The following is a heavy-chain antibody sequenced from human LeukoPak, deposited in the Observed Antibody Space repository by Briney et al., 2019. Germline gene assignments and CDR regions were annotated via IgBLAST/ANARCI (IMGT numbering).Heavy chain of an antibody. J-gene: IGHJ4*02. CDR1: GYTFTSYD. V-gene: IGHV1-8*03. CDR3: ASSYGYKSGFDY. CDR2: MNPNSGNT. D-gene: IGHD5-18*01. Sequence: GASVKVSCKASGYTFTSYDINWVRQATGQGLEWMGWMNPNSGNTGYAQKFQGRVTITRNTSISTAYMELSSLRSEDTAVYYCASSYGYKSGFDYWGQGTLVTVSS.